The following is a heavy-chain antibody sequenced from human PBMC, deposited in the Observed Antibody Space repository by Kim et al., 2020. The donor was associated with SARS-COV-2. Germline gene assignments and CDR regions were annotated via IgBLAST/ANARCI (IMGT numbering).Heavy chain of an antibody. Sequence: GGSLRLSCAASGFTFSSYGMHWVRQAPGKGLEWVAVISYDGSNKYYADSVKGRFTISRDNSKNTLYLQMNSLRAEDTAVYYCARDLVDSSSWYVGAYYYYGMDVWGQGTTVTVSS. J-gene: IGHJ6*02. V-gene: IGHV3-33*05. D-gene: IGHD6-13*01. CDR1: GFTFSSYG. CDR2: ISYDGSNK. CDR3: ARDLVDSSSWYVGAYYYYGMDV.